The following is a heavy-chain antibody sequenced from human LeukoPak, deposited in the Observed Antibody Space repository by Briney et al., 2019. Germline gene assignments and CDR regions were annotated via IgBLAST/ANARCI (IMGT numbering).Heavy chain of an antibody. CDR2: ISAYNGNT. CDR1: GYTFTSYG. Sequence: GASVKVSCKASGYTFTSYGISWVRQAPGQGLEWMGWISAYNGNTNYAQKLQGRVTMTTDTSTNTAYMELRSLRSDDTAVYYCARVPIFGVVTAYYFDYWAREPWSPSPQ. CDR3: ARVPIFGVVTAYYFDY. V-gene: IGHV1-18*01. J-gene: IGHJ4*02. D-gene: IGHD3-3*01.